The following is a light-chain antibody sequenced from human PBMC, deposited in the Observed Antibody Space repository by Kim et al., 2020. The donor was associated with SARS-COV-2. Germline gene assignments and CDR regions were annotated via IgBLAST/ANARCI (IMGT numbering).Light chain of an antibody. CDR1: QDITKY. Sequence: SASMGDSVTITCQASQDITKYLNWYQQRPGKPPKLLIFDAYNLERGVPPMFIGGGSGTDFSLTITGLQPEYIATYYCQQFDSLSYTFGQGTKLEI. V-gene: IGKV1-33*01. CDR3: QQFDSLSYT. CDR2: DAY. J-gene: IGKJ2*01.